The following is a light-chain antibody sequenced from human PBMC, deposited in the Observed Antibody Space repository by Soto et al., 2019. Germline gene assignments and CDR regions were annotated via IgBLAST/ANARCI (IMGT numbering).Light chain of an antibody. CDR3: QQYNNWPPWT. CDR1: QSVSSN. Sequence: ELVMTHSPATLSVSPGERATLSCRASQSVSSNLAWYQQKPGQAPRLLIHGASTRATGIPARFSGSGSGTEFTLTISSLQSEDFAVYYCQQYNNWPPWTFGQGTKV. V-gene: IGKV3-15*01. J-gene: IGKJ1*01. CDR2: GAS.